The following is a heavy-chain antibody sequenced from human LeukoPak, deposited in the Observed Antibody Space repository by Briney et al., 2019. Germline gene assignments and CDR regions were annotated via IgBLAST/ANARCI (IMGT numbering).Heavy chain of an antibody. J-gene: IGHJ4*02. V-gene: IGHV3-48*01. CDR3: ARDTANYDYVWGTYRYFDF. CDR1: GFTFNSYS. Sequence: GGSLRLSCAASGFTFNSYSMNWVRQAPGKGLEWLSYISSGSATIYYADSVKGRFTIFGDNAKNSLYLQMNNLRPEDTAVYYCARDTANYDYVWGTYRYFDFWGQGTLVTVSS. CDR2: ISSGSATI. D-gene: IGHD3-16*02.